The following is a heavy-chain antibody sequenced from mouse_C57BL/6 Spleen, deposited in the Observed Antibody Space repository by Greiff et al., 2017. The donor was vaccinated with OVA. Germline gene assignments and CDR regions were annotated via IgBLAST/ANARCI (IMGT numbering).Heavy chain of an antibody. Sequence: QVQLKESGAELVRPGTSVKMSCKASGYTFTNYWIGWAKQRPGHGLEWIGDIYPGGGYTNYNEKFKGKATLTADKSSSTAYMQFSSLTSEDSAIYYCARKLSYAMDYWCQGTSVTVSS. CDR1: GYTFTNYW. D-gene: IGHD1-1*02. CDR2: IYPGGGYT. V-gene: IGHV1-63*01. J-gene: IGHJ4*01. CDR3: ARKLSYAMDY.